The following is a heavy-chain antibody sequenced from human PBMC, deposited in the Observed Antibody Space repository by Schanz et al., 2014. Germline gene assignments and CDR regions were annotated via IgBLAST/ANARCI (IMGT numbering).Heavy chain of an antibody. CDR1: GFTFRGHA. J-gene: IGHJ3*01. Sequence: QVQLVESGGGVVQPGTSLRLSCAASGFTFRGHAMHWVRQAPGQGLEKVAVTSTDGTKTYYAASVRGRFTISRDNSKNPVYLQMNSLRSEDTAEYYCTRDRGALINHNDALDLWGQGTMVSVSS. CDR3: TRDRGALINHNDALDL. CDR2: TSTDGTKT. V-gene: IGHV3-30*04. D-gene: IGHD3-16*01.